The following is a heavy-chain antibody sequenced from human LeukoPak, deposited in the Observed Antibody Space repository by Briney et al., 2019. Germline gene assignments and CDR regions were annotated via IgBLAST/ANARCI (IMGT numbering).Heavy chain of an antibody. D-gene: IGHD6-13*01. CDR3: ARDSGIAAAGINNWFDP. Sequence: ASVKVSCKAAGYIFISYGINWVRQAPGQGLEWMGWINPNSGGTNYAQKFQGRVTMTRDTSISTAYMELSRLRSDDTAVYYCARDSGIAAAGINNWFDPWGQGTLVTVSS. V-gene: IGHV1-2*02. CDR1: GYIFISYG. J-gene: IGHJ5*02. CDR2: INPNSGGT.